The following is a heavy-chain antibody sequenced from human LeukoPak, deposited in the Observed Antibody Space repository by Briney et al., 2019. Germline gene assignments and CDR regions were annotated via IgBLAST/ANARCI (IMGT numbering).Heavy chain of an antibody. CDR3: ARIGYCSGGSCD. D-gene: IGHD2-15*01. V-gene: IGHV1-69*13. J-gene: IGHJ4*02. CDR1: GGTFSSYA. Sequence: GASVKVSCKASGGTFSSYAISWVRQAPGQGLEWMGGIIPIFGTANYAQKFQGRVTITADESTSTAYMELSSLRSEDTAVYYCARIGYCSGGSCDWGQGTLVTVSS. CDR2: IIPIFGTA.